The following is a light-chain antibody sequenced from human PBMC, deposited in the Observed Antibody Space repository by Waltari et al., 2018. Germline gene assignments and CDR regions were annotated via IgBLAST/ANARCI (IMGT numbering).Light chain of an antibody. CDR2: KAS. J-gene: IGKJ1*01. V-gene: IGKV1-5*03. CDR3: QEYNGYSRT. Sequence: DIQMTQSPSTLSASVGERVTITCRASQNIYTWLAWYQQKPGKAPKVLISKASSLNSGVPSRFSGSGSGTEFTLTISSLQPYDFATYFCQEYNGYSRTFGQGTKVESK. CDR1: QNIYTW.